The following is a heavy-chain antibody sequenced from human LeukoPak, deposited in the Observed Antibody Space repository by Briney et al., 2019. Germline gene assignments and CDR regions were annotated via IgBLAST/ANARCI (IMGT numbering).Heavy chain of an antibody. V-gene: IGHV4-59*08. CDR2: IYYSGST. Sequence: SETLSLTCTVSGGSISSYYWSWIRQPPGKGLEWIGYIYYSGSTNYNPSLKSRVAISVDTSKNQFSLKLSSVTAADTAVYYCAAAPPGHYDSSGYFDYWGQGTLVTVSS. CDR1: GGSISSYY. CDR3: AAAPPGHYDSSGYFDY. J-gene: IGHJ4*02. D-gene: IGHD3-22*01.